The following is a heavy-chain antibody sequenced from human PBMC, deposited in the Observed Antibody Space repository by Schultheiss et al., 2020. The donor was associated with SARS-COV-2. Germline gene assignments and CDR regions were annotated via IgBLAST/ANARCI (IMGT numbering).Heavy chain of an antibody. Sequence: SQTLSLTCTVSGDSISSGSYYWSWIRQPAGKGLEWIGRIYTSGSTNYNPSLKSRVTISVDTSKNQFSLKLSSVTAADTAVYYCARERAGCSSTSCPSTIDYWGQGTLVTVSS. D-gene: IGHD2-2*01. V-gene: IGHV4-61*02. J-gene: IGHJ4*02. CDR3: ARERAGCSSTSCPSTIDY. CDR2: IYTSGST. CDR1: GDSISSGSYY.